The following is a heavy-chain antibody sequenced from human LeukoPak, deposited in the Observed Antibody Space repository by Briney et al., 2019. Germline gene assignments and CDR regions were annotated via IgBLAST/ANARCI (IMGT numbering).Heavy chain of an antibody. CDR1: GDSVSSNSAG. Sequence: SQTLSLTCAISGDSVSSNSAGWNWIRQSPSRGLEWLGRTYYKSQWNSDYAVSVKSRITVNPDTSKNQFSLHLNSVTPEDTAVYYCARRLTQYDCFDPWGQGILVTVSS. CDR3: ARRLTQYDCFDP. CDR2: TYYKSQWNS. D-gene: IGHD2-2*01. J-gene: IGHJ5*02. V-gene: IGHV6-1*01.